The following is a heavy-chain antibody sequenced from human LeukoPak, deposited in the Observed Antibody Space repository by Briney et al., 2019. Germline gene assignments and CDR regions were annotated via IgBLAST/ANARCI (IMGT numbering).Heavy chain of an antibody. CDR3: AKDRGPPGRCSSGWYDGSFDY. J-gene: IGHJ4*02. CDR2: IRFDGRDD. CDR1: GFTFSNFG. V-gene: IGHV3-30*02. D-gene: IGHD6-19*01. Sequence: PGGSLRLSCAASGFTFSNFGMHWVRQAPGKGLEWVAFIRFDGRDDYYADSVKGRFTISRDNSKNTLYLQMNSLRPEDTALYYCAKDRGPPGRCSSGWYDGSFDYWGQGTLVTVSS.